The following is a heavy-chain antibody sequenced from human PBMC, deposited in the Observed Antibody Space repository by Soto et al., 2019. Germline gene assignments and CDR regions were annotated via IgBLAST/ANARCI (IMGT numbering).Heavy chain of an antibody. Sequence: QVQLVQSGAEVKKPGASVKVSCKASGYTFTGYYMHWVRQAPGQGLEWMGWINPNRGGTNYAQKFQGWVTMTRDTSISTAYMELSRLRSDDTAVYYCARGGRWLVRSFNWFDPWGQGTLVTVSS. D-gene: IGHD6-19*01. V-gene: IGHV1-2*04. CDR2: INPNRGGT. CDR1: GYTFTGYY. CDR3: ARGGRWLVRSFNWFDP. J-gene: IGHJ5*02.